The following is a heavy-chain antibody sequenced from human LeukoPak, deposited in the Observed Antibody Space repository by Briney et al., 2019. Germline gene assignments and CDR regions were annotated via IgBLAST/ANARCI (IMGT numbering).Heavy chain of an antibody. CDR2: IIPIFGTA. Sequence: SVKVSCKASGGTFISYAISWVRQAPGQGLEWMGRIIPIFGTANYAQKFQGRVAITTDESTSTAYMELSSLRSEDTAVYYCAREDYDFWSGYSVNWFDPWGQGTPVTVSS. J-gene: IGHJ5*02. CDR3: AREDYDFWSGYSVNWFDP. CDR1: GGTFISYA. V-gene: IGHV1-69*05. D-gene: IGHD3-3*01.